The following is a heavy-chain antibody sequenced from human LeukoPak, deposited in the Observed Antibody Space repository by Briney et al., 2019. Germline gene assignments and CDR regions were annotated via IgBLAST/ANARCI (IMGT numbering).Heavy chain of an antibody. J-gene: IGHJ4*02. CDR3: AREYYDSSGYQYYFDY. D-gene: IGHD3-22*01. CDR2: IWCDGSNK. Sequence: GGSLRLSCAASGFTFSSYGMHWVRQAPGKGLEWVAVIWCDGSNKYYADSVKGRFTISRDNSKNTLYLQMNSLRAEDTAVYYCAREYYDSSGYQYYFDYWGQGTLVTVSS. V-gene: IGHV3-33*01. CDR1: GFTFSSYG.